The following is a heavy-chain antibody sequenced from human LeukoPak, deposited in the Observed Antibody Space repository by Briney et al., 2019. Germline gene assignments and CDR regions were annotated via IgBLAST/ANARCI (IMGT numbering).Heavy chain of an antibody. V-gene: IGHV5-51*01. CDR3: ARIGLDYGDYVNWFDP. Sequence: RGESLKISCKGSGYSFTTYWIGWVRQMPGKGLEWMGIIYPGDSDTRYSPSFQGQVTISADKSISTAYLQWSSLKASDTAMYYCARIGLDYGDYVNWFDPWGQGTLVTVSS. D-gene: IGHD4-17*01. J-gene: IGHJ5*02. CDR1: GYSFTTYW. CDR2: IYPGDSDT.